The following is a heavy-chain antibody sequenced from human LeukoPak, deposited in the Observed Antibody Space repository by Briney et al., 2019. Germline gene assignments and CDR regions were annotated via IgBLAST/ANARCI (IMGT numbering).Heavy chain of an antibody. CDR2: IYSGGGT. Sequence: GGSLRLSCAASGFTVSSQYMSWVRQVPGKGLEWVSVIYSGGGTYYAGSVKGRFTVSRDNFKNALYLQMKNLRAEDTALYYCASGMATTSRVDYWGQGTLVTVSS. CDR1: GFTVSSQY. J-gene: IGHJ4*02. D-gene: IGHD2-2*01. V-gene: IGHV3-53*01. CDR3: ASGMATTSRVDY.